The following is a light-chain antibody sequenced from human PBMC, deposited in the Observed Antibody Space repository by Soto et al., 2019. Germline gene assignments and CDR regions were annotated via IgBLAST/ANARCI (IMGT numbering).Light chain of an antibody. CDR3: QYRSDWPPCT. Sequence: EIVLTQSPATLSLSPGERATLSCRASQSISPFLAWYQQKPGQAPRLLIYDASSRATGGPARFSGSGSGTDFTLTISSLEPEDFAVYYFQYRSDWPPCTFGQGTKLEIK. CDR1: QSISPF. J-gene: IGKJ2*02. V-gene: IGKV3-11*01. CDR2: DAS.